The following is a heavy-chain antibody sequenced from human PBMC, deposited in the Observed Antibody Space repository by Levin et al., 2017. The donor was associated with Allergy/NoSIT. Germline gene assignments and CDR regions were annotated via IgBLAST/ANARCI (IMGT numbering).Heavy chain of an antibody. Sequence: SVKVSCKASGGTFSSYSISWVRQAPGQGLEWMGGIIPIFGTANYAQKFQGRVTITADESTSTAYMELSSLRSEDTAVYYCARDSQVGGTTNKFDYWGQGTLVTVSS. V-gene: IGHV1-69*13. J-gene: IGHJ4*02. CDR3: ARDSQVGGTTNKFDY. D-gene: IGHD1-26*01. CDR1: GGTFSSYS. CDR2: IIPIFGTA.